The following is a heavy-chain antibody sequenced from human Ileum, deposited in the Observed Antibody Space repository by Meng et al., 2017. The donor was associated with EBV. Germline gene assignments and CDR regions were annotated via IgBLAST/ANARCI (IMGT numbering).Heavy chain of an antibody. CDR2: IYWDDDK. CDR1: GFSLNTGGMA. V-gene: IGHV2-5*02. D-gene: IGHD3-10*01. J-gene: IGHJ4*02. Sequence: QVPVQEPGPTPVKPTQTLSLTCTFSGFSLNTGGMAVSWIRQPRGKALEWLALIYWDDDKRYSPSLKTRLTIAKDTTKNQAVLTNTNMDPVDTATYCCGRRSFAAGSPDVWGQGTLVTVSS. CDR3: GRRSFAAGSPDV.